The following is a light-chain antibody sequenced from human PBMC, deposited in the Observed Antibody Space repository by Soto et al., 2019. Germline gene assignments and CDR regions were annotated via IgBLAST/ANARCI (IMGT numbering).Light chain of an antibody. V-gene: IGKV3-15*01. J-gene: IGKJ2*01. CDR3: QQYNSWPPYT. Sequence: EIVMTQSPATLSVSPGERATLSCRASQSVSSNLAWYQQKPGQAPRLLIYGASTRDTGIPARFSGSGSGTDFTLTISSLQSEDFAVYYCQQYNSWPPYTFGQGTKLEIK. CDR1: QSVSSN. CDR2: GAS.